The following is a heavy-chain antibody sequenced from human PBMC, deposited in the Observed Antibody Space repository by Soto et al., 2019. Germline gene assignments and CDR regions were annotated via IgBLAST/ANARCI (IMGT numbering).Heavy chain of an antibody. J-gene: IGHJ4*02. Sequence: ASVKVSCKASGYTFTSYGISWVRQAPGQGLEWMGRISAYNGNTNYAQKLQGRVTMTTDTSTSTAYMELRSLRSDDTAVYYCARDNGLRSTEGSFDYWGQGTLVTVSS. CDR1: GYTFTSYG. V-gene: IGHV1-18*01. D-gene: IGHD5-12*01. CDR3: ARDNGLRSTEGSFDY. CDR2: ISAYNGNT.